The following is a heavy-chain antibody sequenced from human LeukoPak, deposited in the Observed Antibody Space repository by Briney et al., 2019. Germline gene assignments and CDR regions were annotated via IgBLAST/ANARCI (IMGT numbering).Heavy chain of an antibody. J-gene: IGHJ5*02. CDR1: GGSNSTYY. D-gene: IGHD7-27*01. CDR3: ARRDWGSGWFDP. CDR2: IHTSGNT. V-gene: IGHV4-4*09. Sequence: SETLSLTCTVSGGSNSTYYWTWIRQPPGKGLEWIGNIHTSGNTNYNPSLKSRVTMSVDTSKNQFSLRLSSVTAADTAVYYCARRDWGSGWFDPWGQGTLVTVSS.